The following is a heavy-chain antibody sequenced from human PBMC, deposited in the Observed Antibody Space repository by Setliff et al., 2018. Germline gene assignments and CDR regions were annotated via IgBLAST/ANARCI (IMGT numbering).Heavy chain of an antibody. Sequence: PGGSLRLSCATSGFTFSDYYMSWIRQTPGKGLEWVAYISSSGSLIYYPDSVKGRFTISRDNATNSLYLQMNSLRAEDTAVYYCARGNFYYFDRTGRGPNWFDPWGQGTLVTVSS. J-gene: IGHJ5*02. D-gene: IGHD3-22*01. CDR3: ARGNFYYFDRTGRGPNWFDP. CDR2: ISSSGSLI. CDR1: GFTFSDYY. V-gene: IGHV3-11*04.